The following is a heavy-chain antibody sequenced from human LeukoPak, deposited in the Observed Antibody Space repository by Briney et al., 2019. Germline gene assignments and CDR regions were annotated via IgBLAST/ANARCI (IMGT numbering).Heavy chain of an antibody. CDR3: AKDSWGTTNNYFDY. D-gene: IGHD2/OR15-2a*01. J-gene: IGHJ4*02. CDR1: GFTFSKYA. V-gene: IGHV3-23*01. CDR2: SSSGGSNP. Sequence: AGGSLRLSCAASGFTFSKYALVWVRQAPGKGLEWVSASSSGGSNPLYADAVKGRFTISRDNSKNTLYLQMNSLRAEDTAVYYCAKDSWGTTNNYFDYWGQGTLVTVSS.